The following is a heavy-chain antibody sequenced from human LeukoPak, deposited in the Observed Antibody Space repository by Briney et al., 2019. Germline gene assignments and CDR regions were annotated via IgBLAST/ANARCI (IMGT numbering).Heavy chain of an antibody. CDR2: ISYDESNK. J-gene: IGHJ4*02. Sequence: GRSLRLSCAASGFTFSSYGMYWVRQAPGKGLEWVAVISYDESNKYYADSVKGRFTISRDNSKNTLYLQMNSLRAEDTAVYYCAKDEVSCGSCYLSWGQGTLVTVSS. V-gene: IGHV3-30*18. CDR1: GFTFSSYG. D-gene: IGHD2-15*01. CDR3: AKDEVSCGSCYLS.